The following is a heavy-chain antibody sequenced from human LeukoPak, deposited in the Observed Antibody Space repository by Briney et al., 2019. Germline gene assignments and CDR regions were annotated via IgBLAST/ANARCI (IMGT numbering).Heavy chain of an antibody. V-gene: IGHV3-23*01. CDR3: AKDRLGGPYFFHY. CDR2: ISGSGGST. D-gene: IGHD3-16*01. Sequence: GGSLRLSCAASGFTFSSYGMSWVRQAPGKGLEWVSAISGSGGSTYYADSVKGRFTISRDNSKNTLYLQINSLRAEDTAVYFCAKDRLGGPYFFHYWGQGTLVTVSS. CDR1: GFTFSSYG. J-gene: IGHJ4*02.